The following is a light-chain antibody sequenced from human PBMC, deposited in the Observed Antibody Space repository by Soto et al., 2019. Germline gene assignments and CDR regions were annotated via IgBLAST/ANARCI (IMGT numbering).Light chain of an antibody. J-gene: IGKJ1*01. CDR2: DAS. Sequence: DIQMTQSPSTLSASVGDRVTITCRASQSISSWLAWYQQKPGKAPKLLIYDASSLESGVPSRFSCSGSGTEFTLTISSLQPDDFATYYCQQYNSYSWGFGQGTKVEIK. CDR1: QSISSW. V-gene: IGKV1-5*01. CDR3: QQYNSYSWG.